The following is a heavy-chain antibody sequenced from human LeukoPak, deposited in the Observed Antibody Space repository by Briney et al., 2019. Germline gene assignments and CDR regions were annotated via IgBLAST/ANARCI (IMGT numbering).Heavy chain of an antibody. D-gene: IGHD3-10*01. CDR2: MNGGNGNT. J-gene: IGHJ5*02. Sequence: GASVKVSCKASGYIFTDYAIHWLRQAPGQRPEWMGWMNGGNGNTKYSQKFQGRITLIRDTSAATAYMELSSLRHGDLAVYYCARPPSMVRAVGHWFDPWGQGTLVTVSS. CDR3: ARPPSMVRAVGHWFDP. CDR1: GYIFTDYA. V-gene: IGHV1-3*01.